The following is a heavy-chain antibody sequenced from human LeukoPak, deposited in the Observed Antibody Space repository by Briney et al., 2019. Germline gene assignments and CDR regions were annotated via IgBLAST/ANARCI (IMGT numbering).Heavy chain of an antibody. D-gene: IGHD3-22*01. CDR1: GGSFSGYY. Sequence: PSETLSLTCAVYGGSFSGYYWSWIRQPPGKGLEWIGYIYYSGSTNYNPSLKSRVTISVDTSKTQFSLKLSSVTAADTAVYYCARGGTSSGYYYRWGAFDIWGQGTMVTVSS. J-gene: IGHJ3*02. V-gene: IGHV4-59*01. CDR2: IYYSGST. CDR3: ARGGTSSGYYYRWGAFDI.